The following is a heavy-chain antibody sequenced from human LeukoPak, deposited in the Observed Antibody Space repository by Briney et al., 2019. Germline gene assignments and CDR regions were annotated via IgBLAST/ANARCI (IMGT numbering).Heavy chain of an antibody. CDR1: GGSISSYY. CDR3: ARDSCYYGSGSYYPFDY. V-gene: IGHV4-4*07. D-gene: IGHD3-10*01. Sequence: SETLSLTCTVSGGSISSYYWSWIRQPAGKGLEWIGRIHTTGNINYNPSLKSRVTMSVDTSKNQFSLKLSSVTAADTAVYYCARDSCYYGSGSYYPFDYWGQGTLVTVSS. CDR2: IHTTGNI. J-gene: IGHJ4*02.